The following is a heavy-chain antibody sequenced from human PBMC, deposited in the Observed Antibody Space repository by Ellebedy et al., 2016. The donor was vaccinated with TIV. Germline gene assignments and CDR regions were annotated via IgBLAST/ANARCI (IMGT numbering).Heavy chain of an antibody. V-gene: IGHV3-20*03. CDR1: GFTFSSYA. D-gene: IGHD3-10*01. Sequence: GGSLRLSXAASGFTFSSYAMSWVRQAPGKGLEWVSGINWNGGSTGYADSVKGRFTISRDNAKNSLYLQMNSLRAEDTALYYCAKGSVRYGDYWGQGTLVTVSS. CDR3: AKGSVRYGDY. CDR2: INWNGGST. J-gene: IGHJ4*02.